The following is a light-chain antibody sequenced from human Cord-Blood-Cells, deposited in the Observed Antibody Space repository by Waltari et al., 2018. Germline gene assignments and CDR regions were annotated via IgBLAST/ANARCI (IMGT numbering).Light chain of an antibody. CDR2: DAS. J-gene: IGKJ3*01. V-gene: IGKV3-11*01. Sequence: IVLTQSPATLSLSPGERATLPCRASQSVSSYLAWYQQKPGQAPRLLIYDASNRATGIPARFSGSGSWTDFTLTISSLEPKDFAVYYCQQRSNLPLFTFGPGTKVDIK. CDR1: QSVSSY. CDR3: QQRSNLPLFT.